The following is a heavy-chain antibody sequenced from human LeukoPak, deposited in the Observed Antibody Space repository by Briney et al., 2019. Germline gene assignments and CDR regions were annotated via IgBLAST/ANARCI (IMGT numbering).Heavy chain of an antibody. CDR2: ITPSGGI. CDR1: GYTFTSYD. Sequence: ASVKVSCKASGYTFTSYDINWVRQATGQGLEWMGMITPSGGISYVQKFHVRVTMTRDMSTNTVYMELSSLTSEDTAVYYCARVDSTSPHELDYWGQGTLVTVSS. V-gene: IGHV1-46*01. J-gene: IGHJ4*02. CDR3: ARVDSTSPHELDY. D-gene: IGHD6-6*01.